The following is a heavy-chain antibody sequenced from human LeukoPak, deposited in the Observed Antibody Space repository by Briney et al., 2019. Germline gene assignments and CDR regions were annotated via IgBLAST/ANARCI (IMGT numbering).Heavy chain of an antibody. V-gene: IGHV3-7*01. CDR3: VRALGSSSADY. D-gene: IGHD6-6*01. J-gene: IGHJ4*02. CDR1: GFTFTHSW. Sequence: GGSLRLSCAASGFTFTHSWMSWVRQAPGKGLEWVANIKQDGSEKYYVDSVECRFTISRDNAKNSVSLQMNSLRGEDTAVYYCVRALGSSSADYWGQGTLVTVSS. CDR2: IKQDGSEK.